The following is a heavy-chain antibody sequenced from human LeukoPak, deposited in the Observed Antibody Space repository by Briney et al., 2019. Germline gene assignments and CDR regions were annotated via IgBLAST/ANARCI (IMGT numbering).Heavy chain of an antibody. CDR3: ARARPSGGYYDSSGYYYPSYFDY. CDR1: GFTFSGYW. Sequence: GGSLRLSCAASGFTFSGYWMSWVRPAPGKGLEWVANIKQDGSEKYYVDSVKGRFTISRDNAKNSLYLQMNSLRAEDTAVYYCARARPSGGYYDSSGYYYPSYFDYWGQGTLVTVSS. D-gene: IGHD3-22*01. J-gene: IGHJ4*02. CDR2: IKQDGSEK. V-gene: IGHV3-7*01.